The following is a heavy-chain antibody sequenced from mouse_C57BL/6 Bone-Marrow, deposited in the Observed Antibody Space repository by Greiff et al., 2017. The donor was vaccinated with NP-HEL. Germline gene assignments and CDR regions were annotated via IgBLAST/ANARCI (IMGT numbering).Heavy chain of an antibody. V-gene: IGHV1-52*01. Sequence: QVQLQQPGAELVRPGSSVKLSCKASGYTFTSYWMHWVKQRPIQGLEWIGNIDPSDSETHYNQKFKDKATLTVDKSSSTAYMQLSSLTSEDSAVYYCAREGYYSNSWYFEGWGTGTTVTVSS. D-gene: IGHD2-5*01. J-gene: IGHJ1*03. CDR2: IDPSDSET. CDR1: GYTFTSYW. CDR3: AREGYYSNSWYFEG.